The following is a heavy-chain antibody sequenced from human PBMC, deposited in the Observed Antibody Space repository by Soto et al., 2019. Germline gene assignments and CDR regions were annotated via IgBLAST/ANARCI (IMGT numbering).Heavy chain of an antibody. CDR2: INSDGSST. D-gene: IGHD3-10*01. J-gene: IGHJ4*02. Sequence: GGSLRLSCAASGFTFSSYWMHWVRQAPGKGLVWVSRINSDGSSTSYADSVKGRFTISRDNAKNTLYLQMNSLRAEDTAVYYCASLRITMVRSHQKDYWGQGTLVTVSS. V-gene: IGHV3-74*01. CDR3: ASLRITMVRSHQKDY. CDR1: GFTFSSYW.